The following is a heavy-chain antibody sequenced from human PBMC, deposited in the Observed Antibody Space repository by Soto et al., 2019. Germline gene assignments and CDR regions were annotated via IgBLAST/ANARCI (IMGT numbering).Heavy chain of an antibody. Sequence: EVQLVESGGGLVQPGRSLRLSCAASGFSFDDYAMHWVRQAPGKGLEWVSGISRNSGTIGYADSVQGRFTISRDNAKNSLYLQMNSVRAEDTALYYCARDWPPIPGGYDFGMDVLGQGTTVTVSS. CDR1: GFSFDDYA. V-gene: IGHV3-9*01. D-gene: IGHD6-13*01. J-gene: IGHJ6*02. CDR2: ISRNSGTI. CDR3: ARDWPPIPGGYDFGMDV.